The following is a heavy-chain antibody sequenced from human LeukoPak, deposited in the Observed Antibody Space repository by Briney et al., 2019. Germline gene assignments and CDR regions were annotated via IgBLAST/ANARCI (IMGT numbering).Heavy chain of an antibody. Sequence: ASVKVSCKASGYTFTSYGISWVRQAPGQGLEWMGRINPNSGGTNYAQKFQGRVTMTRDTSISTAYMELSRLRSDDTAVYYCARGGYGEFDYWGQGTLVTVSS. CDR2: INPNSGGT. D-gene: IGHD4-17*01. CDR3: ARGGYGEFDY. J-gene: IGHJ4*02. CDR1: GYTFTSYG. V-gene: IGHV1-2*06.